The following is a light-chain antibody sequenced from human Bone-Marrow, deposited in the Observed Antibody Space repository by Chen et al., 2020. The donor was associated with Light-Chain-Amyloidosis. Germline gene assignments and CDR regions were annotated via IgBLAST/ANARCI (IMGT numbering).Light chain of an antibody. CDR2: DAS. Sequence: DIQMTQSPSSLSASVGDRVTITCRASQSISTWLAWYQQKPGNAPNLLIYDASSLESGVPSRFSGSGSGTEFTLTSSSLQPDDFATYFCQQYNGDSHTFGQGTKLEIK. CDR3: QQYNGDSHT. V-gene: IGKV1-5*01. J-gene: IGKJ2*01. CDR1: QSISTW.